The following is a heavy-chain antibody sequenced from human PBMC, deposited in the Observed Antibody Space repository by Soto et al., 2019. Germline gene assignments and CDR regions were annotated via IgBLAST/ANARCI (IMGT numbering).Heavy chain of an antibody. Sequence: VRRATGQGLEWMGWMNPKSGNTGYAQQFQGRVIMTRSISISTAYMELSSLRSEDTAVYYGVRVYGEIDYWGQGTLVTVSA. CDR3: VRVYGEIDY. V-gene: IGHV1-8*01. D-gene: IGHD4-17*01. CDR2: MNPKSGNT. J-gene: IGHJ4*02.